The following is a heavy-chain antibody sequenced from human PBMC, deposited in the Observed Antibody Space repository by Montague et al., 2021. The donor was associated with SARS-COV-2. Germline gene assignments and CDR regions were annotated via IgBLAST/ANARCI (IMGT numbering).Heavy chain of an antibody. CDR1: GGSISSYY. V-gene: IGHV4-4*07. Sequence: SETLSLTCTVSGGSISSYYYCWIWMPAGQGLEWIGRIYPSGSTTXNPSLKSRVTMSVDTSKNQFSLKLSSVTAAATAVYYCARDHVTILFMVYYHGMDVWGQGTTVTVSS. CDR2: IYPSGST. D-gene: IGHD2-21*02. J-gene: IGHJ6*02. CDR3: ARDHVTILFMVYYHGMDV.